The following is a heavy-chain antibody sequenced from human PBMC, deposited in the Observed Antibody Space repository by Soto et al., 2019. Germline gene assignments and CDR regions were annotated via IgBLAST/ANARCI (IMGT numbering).Heavy chain of an antibody. CDR3: AKDACCIFCSPLPFDTFVF. CDR1: GFTYSTYT. J-gene: IGHJ3*01. CDR2: ISYDGNNK. Sequence: GGSLRLSCAASGFTYSTYTMHWVRQAPGKGLEWVAVISYDGNNKFYADSVKGRFTISRDSTKQTLYLQMNSLRAEDTALYYCAKDACCIFCSPLPFDTFVFWGQGTMVTV. D-gene: IGHD3-9*01. V-gene: IGHV3-30-3*01.